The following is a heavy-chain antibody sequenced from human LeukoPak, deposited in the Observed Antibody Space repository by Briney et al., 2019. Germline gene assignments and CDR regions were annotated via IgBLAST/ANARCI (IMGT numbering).Heavy chain of an antibody. CDR3: ARDQWGPDV. Sequence: QPGGSLRLSCAASGFTLSTYWMTWVRQAPGKGLEWVANIKQDGSEKYYVDSAKGRFTISRDNAKNSLYLQMNSLRAEDTAVYYCARDQWGPDVWGKGTTVTVSS. V-gene: IGHV3-7*03. D-gene: IGHD2-8*01. J-gene: IGHJ6*04. CDR1: GFTLSTYW. CDR2: IKQDGSEK.